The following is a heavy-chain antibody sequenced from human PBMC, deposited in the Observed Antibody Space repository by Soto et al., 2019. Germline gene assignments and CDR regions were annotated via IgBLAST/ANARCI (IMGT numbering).Heavy chain of an antibody. CDR1: GESVSASF. V-gene: IGHV4-34*01. J-gene: IGHJ4*02. CDR3: ATGRGVENY. D-gene: IGHD3-10*01. Sequence: QVQVQQWGAGLLKPSETLSLTCGVYGESVSASFWSWIRQPPGKGLEWIGEINDSGSTIYNPSLTSRVTMSVDTSNNHFSLSLRSVTAADTAVYYCATGRGVENYWGQGTLVTVSS. CDR2: INDSGST.